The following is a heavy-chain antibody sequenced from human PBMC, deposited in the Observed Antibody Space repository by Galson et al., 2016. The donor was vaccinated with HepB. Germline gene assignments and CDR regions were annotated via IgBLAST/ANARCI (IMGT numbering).Heavy chain of an antibody. CDR3: TREKPSLLGYSDY. Sequence: TLSLTCTVSGDSISSGSHYWSWIRQPAGKGLEWIGRIYTSGISNYNPSLKSRVTMSVDTSRNHFSLKLSSVTAADPAVYYCTREKPSLLGYSDYRGLGTLVTVSS. V-gene: IGHV4-61*02. D-gene: IGHD2-21*01. CDR2: IYTSGIS. J-gene: IGHJ4*02. CDR1: GDSISSGSHY.